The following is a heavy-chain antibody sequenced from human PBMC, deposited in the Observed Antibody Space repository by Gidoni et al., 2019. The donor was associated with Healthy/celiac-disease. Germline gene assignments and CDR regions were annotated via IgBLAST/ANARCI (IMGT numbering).Heavy chain of an antibody. Sequence: QLQLQQSGPGLVKPSETLSLTCTVSGGSISSSSYYWGWIRQPPGKGLEWIGSIYYSGSTYYNPSLKSRVTISVDTSKNQFSLKLSSVTAADTAVYYCARLKWPRCWFDPRGQGTLVTVSS. J-gene: IGHJ5*02. D-gene: IGHD5-12*01. CDR1: GGSISSSSYY. V-gene: IGHV4-39*01. CDR3: ARLKWPRCWFDP. CDR2: IYYSGST.